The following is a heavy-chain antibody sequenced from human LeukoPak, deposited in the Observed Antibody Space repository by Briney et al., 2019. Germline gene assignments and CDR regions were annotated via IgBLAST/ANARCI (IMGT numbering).Heavy chain of an antibody. Sequence: SETLSLTCTVSGGSISGYYWSWIRQPPGKGLEWIGYIYYSGSTNYNPSLKSRVTISVDTSKNQFSLKLSSVTAADTAVYYCARVGGYSSGPEPSFDYWGQGTLVTVSS. V-gene: IGHV4-59*01. D-gene: IGHD6-19*01. CDR2: IYYSGST. CDR3: ARVGGYSSGPEPSFDY. J-gene: IGHJ4*02. CDR1: GGSISGYY.